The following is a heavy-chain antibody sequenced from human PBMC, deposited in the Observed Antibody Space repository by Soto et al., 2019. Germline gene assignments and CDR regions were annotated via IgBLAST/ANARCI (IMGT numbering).Heavy chain of an antibody. J-gene: IGHJ4*02. CDR1: GYNFASTW. CDR3: ARHYEHYFDY. Sequence: PGESLKISCKGSGYNFASTWIGWVRQMPGKGLEWMVLIYPGNSDTRYSPSFQGQVTISADESISTAYLQWSSLKASDTAIYYCARHYEHYFDYWGQGTLVTVSS. CDR2: IYPGNSDT. V-gene: IGHV5-51*01. D-gene: IGHD3-22*01.